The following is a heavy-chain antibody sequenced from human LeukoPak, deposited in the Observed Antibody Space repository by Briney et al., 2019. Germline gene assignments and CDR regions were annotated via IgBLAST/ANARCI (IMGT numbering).Heavy chain of an antibody. J-gene: IGHJ5*02. CDR3: ARDGAGIESWVELDP. V-gene: IGHV3-66*02. D-gene: IGHD5-24*01. CDR2: IWADGTT. Sequence: GGSLRFSCAASGFSVSNHYMAWVRQAPGRRLEWVSFIWADGTTFYTDSVRGRFTVSRDQFKNTLYLQMSSLRPDDTALYYCARDGAGIESWVELDPWGQGTQVTVSA. CDR1: GFSVSNHY.